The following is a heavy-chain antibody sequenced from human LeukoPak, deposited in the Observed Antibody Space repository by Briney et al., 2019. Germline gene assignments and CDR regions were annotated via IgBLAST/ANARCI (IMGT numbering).Heavy chain of an antibody. J-gene: IGHJ4*02. Sequence: PGGPLRLSCAASGFTFSSYWMHWVRQAPGKGLVWVSRINSDGSNTNYADSVKGRFTISRDNAKNTLYLQMNSLRAEDTAVFYCARVRDISGHWGFLDYWGQGTLVTVSS. CDR2: INSDGSNT. CDR3: ARVRDISGHWGFLDY. CDR1: GFTFSSYW. V-gene: IGHV3-74*01. D-gene: IGHD6-19*01.